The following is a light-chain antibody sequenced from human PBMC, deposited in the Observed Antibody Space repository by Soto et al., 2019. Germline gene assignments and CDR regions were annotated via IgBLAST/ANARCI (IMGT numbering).Light chain of an antibody. Sequence: IQMTQSPSSLSASVGDRVTITCQASQSISSYLNWYQQKPGKAPRLLIYKASSLESGVPSRFSGSGSGTEFTLTISRLEPEDFALYYCQHYGRSPITFGQGTRLEIK. J-gene: IGKJ5*01. CDR1: QSISSY. V-gene: IGKV1-39*01. CDR2: KAS. CDR3: QHYGRSPIT.